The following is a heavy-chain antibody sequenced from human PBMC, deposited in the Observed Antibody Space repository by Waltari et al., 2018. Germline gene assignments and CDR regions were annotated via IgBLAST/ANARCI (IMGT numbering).Heavy chain of an antibody. CDR1: GFPFRNFG. V-gene: IGHV3-33*06. Sequence: QVQLVESGGGVVQPGRSLRPSCAASGFPFRNFGMHWVRQAPGKGLEWVALVWFDGSQQYYADSVRGRFTISRDNSKRVLYLDMGSLRADDTAIYYCAKDAFGNTYLDYWGQGTLVTVSS. D-gene: IGHD3-10*01. CDR3: AKDAFGNTYLDY. J-gene: IGHJ4*02. CDR2: VWFDGSQQ.